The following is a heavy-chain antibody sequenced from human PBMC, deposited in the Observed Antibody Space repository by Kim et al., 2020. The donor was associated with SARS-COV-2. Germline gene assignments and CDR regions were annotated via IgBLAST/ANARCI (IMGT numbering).Heavy chain of an antibody. CDR2: IWYDGSNK. D-gene: IGHD3-3*01. CDR1: GFTFSSYG. V-gene: IGHV3-33*08. Sequence: GGSLRLSCAASGFTFSSYGMHWVRQAPGKGLEWVAVIWYDGSNKYYADSVKGRFTISRDNSKNTLYLQMNSLRAEDTAVYYCAREAHITIFGVVEYNWFDPWGQGTLVTVSS. J-gene: IGHJ5*02. CDR3: AREAHITIFGVVEYNWFDP.